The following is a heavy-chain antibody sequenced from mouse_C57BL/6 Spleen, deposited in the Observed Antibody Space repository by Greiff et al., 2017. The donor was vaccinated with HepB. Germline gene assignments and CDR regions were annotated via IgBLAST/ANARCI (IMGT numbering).Heavy chain of an antibody. V-gene: IGHV1-26*01. J-gene: IGHJ2*01. CDR1: GYTFTDYY. D-gene: IGHD2-2*01. CDR3: ARNGFDY. CDR2: INPNNGGT. Sequence: VQLQQSGPELVKPGASVKISCKASGYTFTDYYMNWVKQSHGKSLEWIGDINPNNGGTSYNQKFKGKATLTVDKSSSTAYMELRSLTSADSAVYYCARNGFDYWGQGTTLTVSS.